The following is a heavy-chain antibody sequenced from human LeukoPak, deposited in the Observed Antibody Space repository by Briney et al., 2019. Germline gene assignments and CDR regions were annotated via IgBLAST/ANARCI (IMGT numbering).Heavy chain of an antibody. J-gene: IGHJ5*02. CDR2: ISGYNGNT. CDR3: ARDSLYYGSGSYLGFDP. V-gene: IGHV1-18*01. Sequence: ATVKVSCKASGYTFTRYGISWVRQAPGQGLEWMGWISGYNGNTNYAEKLQGRVTMTTDTSTSTVYMELRSLRSDDTAVYYCARDSLYYGSGSYLGFDPWGQGTLVTVSS. D-gene: IGHD3-10*01. CDR1: GYTFTRYG.